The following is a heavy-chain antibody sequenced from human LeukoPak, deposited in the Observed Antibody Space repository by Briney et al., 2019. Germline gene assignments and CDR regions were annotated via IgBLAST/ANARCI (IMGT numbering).Heavy chain of an antibody. V-gene: IGHV1-46*01. CDR3: ARGTNYYGSGSYYPPFDP. CDR2: INPSGGST. J-gene: IGHJ5*02. CDR1: GYTFTSYG. Sequence: ASVRVSCKASGYTFTSYGISWVRQAPGQGLEWMGIINPSGGSTSYAQKFQGRVTMTRDTSTSTVYMELSSLRSEDTAVYYCARGTNYYGSGSYYPPFDPWGQGTLVTVSS. D-gene: IGHD3-10*01.